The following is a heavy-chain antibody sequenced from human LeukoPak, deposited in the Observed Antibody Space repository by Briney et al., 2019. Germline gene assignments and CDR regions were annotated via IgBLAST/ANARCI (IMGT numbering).Heavy chain of an antibody. CDR3: ARGIRGAADY. V-gene: IGHV4-59*01. J-gene: IGHJ4*02. CDR1: YDSFSSYY. CDR2: IHNSGST. Sequence: SETLSLTCTVAYDSFSSYYWSWIRQPPGKGLEWIGYIHNSGSTMYNPSLKSRLAMSLDTSKNQFSLNLNSVTAADTAVYYCARGIRGAADYWGQGTLVTVSS. D-gene: IGHD3-16*01.